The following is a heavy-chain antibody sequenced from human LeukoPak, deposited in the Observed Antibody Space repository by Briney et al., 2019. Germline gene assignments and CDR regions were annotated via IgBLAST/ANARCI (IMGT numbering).Heavy chain of an antibody. CDR3: ARGYCSSTSCRGGWFDP. Sequence: ASVKVSCKASGYTFTRYDINWVRQATGQGLEWIGWMNPNSGNTGYAQKFQGRVTITRNTSISTAYMELSSLRSEDTAVYYCARGYCSSTSCRGGWFDPWGQGTLVTVSS. D-gene: IGHD2-2*01. CDR1: GYTFTRYD. V-gene: IGHV1-8*03. J-gene: IGHJ5*02. CDR2: MNPNSGNT.